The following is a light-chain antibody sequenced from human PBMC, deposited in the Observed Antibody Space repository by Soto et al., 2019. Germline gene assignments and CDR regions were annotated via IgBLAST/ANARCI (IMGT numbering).Light chain of an antibody. Sequence: QSVLTQPPSVSAAPGQKVTISCSGSTSNIGTNYVSWYQQLPGTAPKLLIYDSNNRPSGIPDRFSGSKSGTSATLGITGLQTGDEADYYCGTWDSSLSAGGVVFGGGTKLTVL. J-gene: IGLJ2*01. CDR1: TSNIGTNY. CDR2: DSN. V-gene: IGLV1-51*01. CDR3: GTWDSSLSAGGVV.